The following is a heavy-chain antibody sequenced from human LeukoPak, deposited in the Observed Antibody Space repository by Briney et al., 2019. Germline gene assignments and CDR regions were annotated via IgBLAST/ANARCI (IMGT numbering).Heavy chain of an antibody. CDR3: AKVSETIAAASGGWFDP. CDR1: GFSISGSA. Sequence: GGSLRLSCAASGFSISGSAMHWVRQAPGKGLEWVAVISYDGSNKYYADSVKGRFTISRDSSKNTLYLQMNSLRAEDTAVYYCAKVSETIAAASGGWFDPWGQGTLVTVSS. J-gene: IGHJ5*02. D-gene: IGHD6-13*01. CDR2: ISYDGSNK. V-gene: IGHV3-30*04.